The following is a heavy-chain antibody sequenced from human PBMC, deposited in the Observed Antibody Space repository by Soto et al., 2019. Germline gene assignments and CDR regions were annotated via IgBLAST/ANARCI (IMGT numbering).Heavy chain of an antibody. CDR1: GFTFSSYG. V-gene: IGHV3-33*01. CDR2: IWYDGSNK. D-gene: IGHD3-3*01. J-gene: IGHJ4*02. Sequence: QVQLVESGGGVVQPGRSLRLSCAASGFTFSSYGMHWVRQAPVKGLEWVAVIWYDGSNKYYADSVKGRFTISRDNSKNTLYLQMNSLRAEDTAVYYCARGRRLEWDYWGQGTLVTVSS. CDR3: ARGRRLEWDY.